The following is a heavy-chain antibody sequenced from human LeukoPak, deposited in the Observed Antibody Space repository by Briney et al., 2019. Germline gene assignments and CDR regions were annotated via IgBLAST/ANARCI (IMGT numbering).Heavy chain of an antibody. CDR2: IIPIFGTA. CDR3: AREPYCSSTSCYAFDI. Sequence: GASVKVSCKASGGTFSSYAISWVRQAPGQGLEWMGRIIPIFGTANYAQKFQGRVTITTDESTSTAYMELSSLRSEDTAVYYCAREPYCSSTSCYAFDIWGQGTMVTVSS. J-gene: IGHJ3*02. CDR1: GGTFSSYA. V-gene: IGHV1-69*05. D-gene: IGHD2-2*01.